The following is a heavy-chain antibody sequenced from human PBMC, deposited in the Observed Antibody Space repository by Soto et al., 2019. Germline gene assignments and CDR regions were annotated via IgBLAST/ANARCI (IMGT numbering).Heavy chain of an antibody. CDR1: GGTFSSYA. CDR2: IIPIFGTA. D-gene: IGHD2-15*01. J-gene: IGHJ1*01. V-gene: IGHV1-69*13. Sequence: SVKVSCKASGGTFSSYAISWVRQAPGQGLEWMGGIIPIFGTANYAQKFQGRVTITADESTSTAYMELSSLRSEDTAVYYCARPYCIGGRCYLYIQPFGQGDLVPVSA. CDR3: ARPYCIGGRCYLYIQP.